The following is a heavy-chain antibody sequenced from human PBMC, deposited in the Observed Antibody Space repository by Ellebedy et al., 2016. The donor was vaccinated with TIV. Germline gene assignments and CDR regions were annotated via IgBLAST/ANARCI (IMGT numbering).Heavy chain of an antibody. D-gene: IGHD6-13*01. V-gene: IGHV3-21*01. CDR3: ARSAMAAAGDDY. CDR1: GFPFSPYS. Sequence: GESLKISCAAPGFPFSPYSMNWVRQAPGKGLGWVSSISSNSNYIYYADSVRGRFTISIDNAKRSLYLQMNILRADETAVYYCARSAMAAAGDDYWGQGTLVTVSS. CDR2: ISSNSNYI. J-gene: IGHJ4*02.